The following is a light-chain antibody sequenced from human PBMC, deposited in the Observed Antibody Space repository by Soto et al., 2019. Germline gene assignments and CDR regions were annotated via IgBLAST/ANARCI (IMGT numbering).Light chain of an antibody. Sequence: HSALTQPRSVSGSPGQSVTISCTGTSRDVGGYNYVSWYQQHPGKAPKVIIYDVSKRPSGVPDRFSGSKSGNTASLTISGLQAEDEADYYCCSYAGSYTLVFGGGTQLTVL. V-gene: IGLV2-11*01. CDR1: SRDVGGYNY. CDR2: DVS. CDR3: CSYAGSYTLV. J-gene: IGLJ2*01.